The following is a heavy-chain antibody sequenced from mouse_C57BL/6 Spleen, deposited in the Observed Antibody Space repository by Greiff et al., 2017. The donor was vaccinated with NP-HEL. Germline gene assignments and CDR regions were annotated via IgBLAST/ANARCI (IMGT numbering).Heavy chain of an antibody. V-gene: IGHV5-9-1*02. CDR3: TRDGQDYSNLDWFAY. Sequence: VMLVESGEGLVKPGGSLKLSCAASGFTFSSYAMSWVRQTPEKRLEWVAYISSGGDYIYYADTVKGRFTISRDNARNTLYLQMSSLKSEDTAMYYCTRDGQDYSNLDWFAYWGQGTLVTVSA. CDR1: GFTFSSYA. CDR2: ISSGGDYI. J-gene: IGHJ3*01. D-gene: IGHD2-5*01.